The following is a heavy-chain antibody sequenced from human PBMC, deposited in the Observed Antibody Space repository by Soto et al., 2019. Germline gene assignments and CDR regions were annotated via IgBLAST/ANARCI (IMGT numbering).Heavy chain of an antibody. CDR1: GFAFSTYA. Sequence: PGGSLRLSCAAAGFAFSTYAMTWVRQAPGKGLEWVSVISGSGGSSYYAASVKGRFTISRDNSKNTLFLQTNGLRAEDTAVYYCAKVTKRAAAGRYEYYKYGMDVWGQGTTVTVSS. D-gene: IGHD6-13*01. V-gene: IGHV3-23*01. CDR2: ISGSGGSS. J-gene: IGHJ6*02. CDR3: AKVTKRAAAGRYEYYKYGMDV.